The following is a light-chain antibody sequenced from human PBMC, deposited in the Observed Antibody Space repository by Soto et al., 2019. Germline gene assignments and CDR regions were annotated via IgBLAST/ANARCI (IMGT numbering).Light chain of an antibody. Sequence: AIRMTQSPSSFSASTGDRVTITCRASQGISSYLAWYQQKPGKAPKLLISAASTLQSGVPSRFSGSGSGTDFTLTISCLQSEDFATYYCQQYYSYPPYTSGQGTKREIK. J-gene: IGKJ2*01. V-gene: IGKV1-8*01. CDR1: QGISSY. CDR3: QQYYSYPPYT. CDR2: AAS.